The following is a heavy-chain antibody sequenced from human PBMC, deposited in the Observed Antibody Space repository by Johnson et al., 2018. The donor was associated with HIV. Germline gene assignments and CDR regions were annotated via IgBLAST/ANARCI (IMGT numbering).Heavy chain of an antibody. CDR1: GFTFSSSW. D-gene: IGHD3-3*02. CDR3: ARAHLIFPKNAFDV. V-gene: IGHV3-52*01. J-gene: IGHJ3*01. CDR2: IKCDGSEK. Sequence: VQLVESGGGVVRPGGSLRLSCAASGFTFSSSWMLWVCQAPEKGLEWVADIKCDGSEKYYVDSVKGRFTISRDNAKNSLYLQMNTLGADDTAFYYCARAHLIFPKNAFDVWGQGAMVMVSS.